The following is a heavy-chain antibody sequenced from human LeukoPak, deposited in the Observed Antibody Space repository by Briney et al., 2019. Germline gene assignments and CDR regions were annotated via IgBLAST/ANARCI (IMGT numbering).Heavy chain of an antibody. D-gene: IGHD6-13*01. CDR2: ISAYNGHT. Sequence: ATVKVSCKASGYSFTSYGVSWVRQAPGQGLEWMRWISAYNGHTNYAQKLQGRVTMTTDTSTSTAYMELRSLRSDDTAVYYCARSRTAAALAGYWGQGTLVTVSS. V-gene: IGHV1-18*01. CDR3: ARSRTAAALAGY. CDR1: GYSFTSYG. J-gene: IGHJ4*02.